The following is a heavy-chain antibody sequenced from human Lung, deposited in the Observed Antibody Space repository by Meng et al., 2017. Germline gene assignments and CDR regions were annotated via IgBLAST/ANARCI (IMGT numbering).Heavy chain of an antibody. Sequence: WGCELFEPSGPLALRCVVPGGAFSDYYWSWLRQTAGKGLEWIEEINHSGSTNYNPSLESRATISVDTSQNNLSLKLSSVTAADSAVYYWARGPTTMAHDFDYWGQGTLVTVSS. D-gene: IGHD4-11*01. J-gene: IGHJ4*02. CDR2: INHSGST. CDR3: ARGPTTMAHDFDY. V-gene: IGHV4-34*01. CDR1: GGAFSDYY.